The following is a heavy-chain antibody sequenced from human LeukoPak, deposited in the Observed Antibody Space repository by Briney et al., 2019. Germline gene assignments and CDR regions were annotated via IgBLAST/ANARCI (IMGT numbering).Heavy chain of an antibody. D-gene: IGHD2-21*01. CDR3: AKAPVTSCRGAYCYPFDY. J-gene: IGHJ4*02. Sequence: RGGSVSLLCAASGFTFSSYAMSWVRQAPGKGLEWVSTISDGGGSTYYADSVKGRFTISRDSSKNTLYLQMNSLRAEDAAVYYCAKAPVTSCRGAYCYPFDYWGQGTLVTVSS. CDR2: ISDGGGST. CDR1: GFTFSSYA. V-gene: IGHV3-23*01.